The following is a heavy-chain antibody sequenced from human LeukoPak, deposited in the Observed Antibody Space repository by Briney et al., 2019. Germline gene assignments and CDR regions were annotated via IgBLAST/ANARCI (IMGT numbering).Heavy chain of an antibody. CDR2: ISSSSSTI. D-gene: IGHD3-16*02. Sequence: GGSLRLSCAASGFTFSSYSMNWVRQAPGKGLEWVSYISSSSSTIYYADSVKGRFTISRDNAKNSLYLQMNSLRAEDTAVYYCAREFDDYVWGSYRNIDYWGQGTLVTVSS. CDR3: AREFDDYVWGSYRNIDY. J-gene: IGHJ4*02. CDR1: GFTFSSYS. V-gene: IGHV3-48*04.